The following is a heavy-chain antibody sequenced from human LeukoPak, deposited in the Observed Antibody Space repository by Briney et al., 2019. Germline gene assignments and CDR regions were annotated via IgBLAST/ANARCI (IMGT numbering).Heavy chain of an antibody. J-gene: IGHJ1*01. D-gene: IGHD3-10*01. CDR1: GGSISSYY. CDR2: IYDSGST. V-gene: IGHV4-59*01. Sequence: SSETLSLTCTVSGGSISSYYWSWIRQPPGKGLEWIGYIYDSGSTKNNPSLKSRVTISVDTSKNQFSLKLSSVTAADTAVYYCARLDMVRGIPSGYFQHWGQGTLVTVSS. CDR3: ARLDMVRGIPSGYFQH.